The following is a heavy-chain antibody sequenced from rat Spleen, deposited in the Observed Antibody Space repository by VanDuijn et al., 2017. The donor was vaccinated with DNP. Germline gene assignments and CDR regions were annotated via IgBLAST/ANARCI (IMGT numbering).Heavy chain of an antibody. D-gene: IGHD1-2*01. Sequence: EVQLVESGGGLVQPGRSLKLSCAASGFTFSDYNMAWVRQAPKNGLEWVATISYDGSTTYYRDSVKGRFTNPRDNAKSTLYLQMDSLRSEDTATYYCTTHGSIATISTGAMDVWGQGTSVTVSS. CDR3: TTHGSIATISTGAMDV. J-gene: IGHJ4*01. CDR1: GFTFSDYN. V-gene: IGHV5S10*01. CDR2: ISYDGSTT.